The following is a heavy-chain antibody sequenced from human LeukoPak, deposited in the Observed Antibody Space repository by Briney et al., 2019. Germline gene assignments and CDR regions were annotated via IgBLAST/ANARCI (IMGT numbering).Heavy chain of an antibody. J-gene: IGHJ6*03. Sequence: ASVKLSCKASGYTFTSYYMHWVRQAPGQGLEWMGIINPSGGSTSYAQKFQGRVTMTGDTSTDTVYMDLSSLRAEDTAVYYCARELGTAYYGSGNYHYNALYYYLGVWGKGTTVTISS. CDR3: ARELGTAYYGSGNYHYNALYYYLGV. D-gene: IGHD3-10*01. CDR1: GYTFTSYY. CDR2: INPSGGST. V-gene: IGHV1-46*01.